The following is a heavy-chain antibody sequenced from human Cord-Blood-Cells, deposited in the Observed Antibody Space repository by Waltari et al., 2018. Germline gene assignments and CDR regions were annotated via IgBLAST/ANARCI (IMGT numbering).Heavy chain of an antibody. J-gene: IGHJ2*01. Sequence: QVQLQESAPGLVRPSETLSLTGTVPVGSFSSTSGSWIGQPAGKGREWIGRIYTSGSTNSNPSLKSRVTMSVDTSKNQFSLKLSSVTAADTAVYYCARDPSSSSWYWYFDLWGRGTLVTVSS. CDR2: IYTSGST. CDR3: ARDPSSSSWYWYFDL. V-gene: IGHV4-4*07. CDR1: VGSFSSTS. D-gene: IGHD6-13*01.